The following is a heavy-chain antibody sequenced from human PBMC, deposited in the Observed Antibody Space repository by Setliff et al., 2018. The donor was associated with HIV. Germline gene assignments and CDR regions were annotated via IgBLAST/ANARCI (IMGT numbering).Heavy chain of an antibody. CDR1: GGSISSHY. D-gene: IGHD3-10*01. V-gene: IGHV4-59*11. CDR3: ARAMYYYGSGSYDYYMDV. J-gene: IGHJ6*03. Sequence: SETLSLTCTVSGGSISSHYWSWIRQPPGKGLEWIGYIYYSGSTNYNPSLKSRVTISVDTSKNQFSLKLSSVTAADTAVYYCARAMYYYGSGSYDYYMDVWGKGTTVTVSS. CDR2: IYYSGST.